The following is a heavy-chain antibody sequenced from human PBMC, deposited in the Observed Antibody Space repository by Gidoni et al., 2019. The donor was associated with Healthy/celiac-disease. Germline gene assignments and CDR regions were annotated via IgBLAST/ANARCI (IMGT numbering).Heavy chain of an antibody. Sequence: HGQGLEWMGGIIPIFGTANYAQKFQGRVTITADESTSTAYMELSSLRSEDMAVYYCARGGLGTTVTPAGGFDPWGQGTLVTVSS. V-gene: IGHV1-69*01. J-gene: IGHJ5*02. D-gene: IGHD4-17*01. CDR2: IIPIFGTA. CDR3: ARGGLGTTVTPAGGFDP.